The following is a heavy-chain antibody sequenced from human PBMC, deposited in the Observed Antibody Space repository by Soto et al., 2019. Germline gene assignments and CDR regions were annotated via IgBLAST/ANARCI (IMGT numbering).Heavy chain of an antibody. Sequence: HPGGSLRLSCAASGFTFISYAMHWVRQAPGKGLEWVAVISYDGSNKYYADSVKGRFTISRDNSKNTLYLQMNSLRAEDTAVYYCARDQGRSCGGDCYPNYYYYGMDVWGQGTTVTVSS. CDR1: GFTFISYA. J-gene: IGHJ6*02. CDR3: ARDQGRSCGGDCYPNYYYYGMDV. V-gene: IGHV3-30-3*01. CDR2: ISYDGSNK. D-gene: IGHD2-21*02.